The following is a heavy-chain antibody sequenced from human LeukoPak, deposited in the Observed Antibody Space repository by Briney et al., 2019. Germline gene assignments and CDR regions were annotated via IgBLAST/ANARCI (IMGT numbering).Heavy chain of an antibody. CDR2: ISSSSSYI. Sequence: GESLRLSCAASGFTFSSYSMNWVRQAPGKGLEWVSYISSSSSYIYYADSVKGRFTISRDNAKNSLYLQMNSLRAEDTAVYYCARAVGATVYYWGQGTLVTVSS. CDR1: GFTFSSYS. J-gene: IGHJ4*02. V-gene: IGHV3-21*01. CDR3: ARAVGATVYY. D-gene: IGHD1-26*01.